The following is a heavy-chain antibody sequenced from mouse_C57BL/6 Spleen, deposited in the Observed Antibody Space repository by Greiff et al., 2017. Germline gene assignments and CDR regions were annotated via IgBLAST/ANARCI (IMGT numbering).Heavy chain of an antibody. CDR3: AREGENYYGSSWYFDV. D-gene: IGHD1-1*01. CDR1: GFTFSDYG. Sequence: EVQLQQSGGGLVKPGGSLKLSCAASGFTFSDYGMHWVRQAPEKGLEWVAYISSGSSTIYYADTVKGRFTISRDNAKNTLFLQMTSLRSEDTAMYYCAREGENYYGSSWYFDVWGTGTTVTVSS. CDR2: ISSGSSTI. V-gene: IGHV5-17*01. J-gene: IGHJ1*03.